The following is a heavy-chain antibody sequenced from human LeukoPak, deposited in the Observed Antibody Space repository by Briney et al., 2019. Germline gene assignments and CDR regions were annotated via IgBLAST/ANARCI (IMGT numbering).Heavy chain of an antibody. CDR1: GYTFTGYY. V-gene: IGHV1-2*02. J-gene: IGHJ4*02. D-gene: IGHD1-26*01. Sequence: ASVKVSCKASGYTFTGYYMHWVRQAPGQGLEWMGWINPNSGGTNYAQKFQGRVTMTRDTSISTAYMELSRLRSDDTAVYYCARRPNLGSYANLDYWGQGTLVTVSS. CDR3: ARRPNLGSYANLDY. CDR2: INPNSGGT.